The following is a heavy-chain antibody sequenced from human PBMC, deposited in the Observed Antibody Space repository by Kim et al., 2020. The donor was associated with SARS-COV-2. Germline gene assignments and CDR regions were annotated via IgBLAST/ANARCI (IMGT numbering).Heavy chain of an antibody. J-gene: IGHJ4*02. CDR1: GFAFSTRA. CDR3: AKDHPSSGWPAFDS. D-gene: IGHD3-22*01. CDR2: VNNGGNA. Sequence: GGSLRLSCAASGFAFSTRAMSWVRQAPGKGLEWVASVNNGGNAYYADSVRGRFTISRDITKDTLDLQMSSLRVDDTALYYCAKDHPSSGWPAFDSWGQGT. V-gene: IGHV3-23*01.